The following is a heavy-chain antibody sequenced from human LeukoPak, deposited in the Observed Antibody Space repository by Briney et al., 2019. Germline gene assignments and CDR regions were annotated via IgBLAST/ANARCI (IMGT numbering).Heavy chain of an antibody. D-gene: IGHD3-3*01. V-gene: IGHV3-7*01. CDR3: VGFWSGYPTHAFDI. Sequence: GGSLRLSCAASGFTFSSYWMSWVRQAPGKGLEWVANIKQDGSEEYYVDSVKGRFTISRDNAKNSLYLQMNSLRAEDTAVYYCVGFWSGYPTHAFDIWGQGTMVTVSS. CDR1: GFTFSSYW. J-gene: IGHJ3*02. CDR2: IKQDGSEE.